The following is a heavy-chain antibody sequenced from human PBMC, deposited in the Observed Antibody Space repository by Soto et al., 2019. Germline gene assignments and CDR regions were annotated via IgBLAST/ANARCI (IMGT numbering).Heavy chain of an antibody. D-gene: IGHD3-22*01. CDR1: GGTFSSYA. CDR3: ARAKSQYYYDSSGYLKFDY. J-gene: IGHJ4*02. V-gene: IGHV1-69*13. CDR2: IIPIFGTA. Sequence: SVKVSCKASGGTFSSYAISWVRQAPGQGLEWMGGIIPIFGTANYAQKFQGRVTITADESTSTAYMELSSLRSEDTAVYYCARAKSQYYYDSSGYLKFDYWGQGTLVTVS.